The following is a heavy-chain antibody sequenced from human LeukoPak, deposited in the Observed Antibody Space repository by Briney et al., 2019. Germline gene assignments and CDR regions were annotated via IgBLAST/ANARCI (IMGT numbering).Heavy chain of an antibody. D-gene: IGHD1-26*01. V-gene: IGHV3-48*01. Sequence: PGGSLRLSCAVSGFTFSNYNMNWVRQAPGKGLEWVSYISSSTTIYYADSVKGRFTISRDNAKNSLYLQMNSLRAEDTALYYCAKSSGGARDAFDIWGQGTMVTVSS. CDR3: AKSSGGARDAFDI. J-gene: IGHJ3*02. CDR2: ISSSTTI. CDR1: GFTFSNYN.